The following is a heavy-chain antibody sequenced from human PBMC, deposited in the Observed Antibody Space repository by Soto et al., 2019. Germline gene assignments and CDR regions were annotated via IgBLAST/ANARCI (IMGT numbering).Heavy chain of an antibody. D-gene: IGHD6-19*01. CDR2: IWYDGSNK. CDR1: GFTFSSYG. Sequence: QVQLVESGGGVVQPGRSLRLSCAASGFTFSSYGMHWVRQAPGKGLEWVAVIWYDGSNKYYADSVKGRFTISRDNSKNTLYLQMNSLRAEDTAVYYCARDYSGYSSGWYFGGGRDYYGMDVWGQGTTVTVSS. V-gene: IGHV3-33*01. CDR3: ARDYSGYSSGWYFGGGRDYYGMDV. J-gene: IGHJ6*02.